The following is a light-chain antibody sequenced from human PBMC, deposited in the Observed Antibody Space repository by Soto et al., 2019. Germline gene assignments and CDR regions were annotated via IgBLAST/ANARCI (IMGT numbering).Light chain of an antibody. CDR3: LQRSDWPRT. V-gene: IGKV3-11*01. J-gene: IGKJ1*01. CDR1: ENGYNY. Sequence: EIVLTQSPATLSLSPGERATLSCRASENGYNYLAWYQQIPGQPPRLLISDASNRAAGVPGRFSGTGSGTDFTLTISSLAHEDFAVYYCLQRSDWPRTFGQGTKVEVK. CDR2: DAS.